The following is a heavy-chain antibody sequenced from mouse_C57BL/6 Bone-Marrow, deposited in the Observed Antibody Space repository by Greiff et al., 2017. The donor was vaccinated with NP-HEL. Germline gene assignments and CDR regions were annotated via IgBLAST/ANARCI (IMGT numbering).Heavy chain of an antibody. Sequence: VQLQQSGAELARPGASVKMSCKASGYTFTSYTMHWVKQRPGQGLEWIGYSNPSSGYTKYNQKFKDKATLTADKSSSTAYMQLSSLTSEDSAVYYCAGFYDGYAMDYWGQGTSVTVSS. CDR1: GYTFTSYT. CDR2: SNPSSGYT. D-gene: IGHD2-3*01. CDR3: AGFYDGYAMDY. V-gene: IGHV1-4*01. J-gene: IGHJ4*01.